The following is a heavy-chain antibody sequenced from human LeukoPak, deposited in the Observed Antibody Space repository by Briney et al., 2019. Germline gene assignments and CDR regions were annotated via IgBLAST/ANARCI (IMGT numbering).Heavy chain of an antibody. V-gene: IGHV1-46*01. J-gene: IGHJ4*02. Sequence: GASVKVSCKASGYTFTSYYMHWVRQAPGQGLERMGIINPSGGSTSYAQKFQGRVTMTRDMSTSTVYMELSSLRSEDTAVYYCARDLSLGDTAVGFDYWGQGTLVTVSS. CDR3: ARDLSLGDTAVGFDY. CDR2: INPSGGST. CDR1: GYTFTSYY. D-gene: IGHD5-18*01.